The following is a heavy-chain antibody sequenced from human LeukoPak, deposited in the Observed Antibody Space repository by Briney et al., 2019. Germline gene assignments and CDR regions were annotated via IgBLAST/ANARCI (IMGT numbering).Heavy chain of an antibody. CDR3: ARAKNSNGNYYLRDAFDF. J-gene: IGHJ3*01. D-gene: IGHD3-22*01. CDR1: GFSFTTYW. Sequence: PGGSLRLSCGASGFSFTTYWMGWVRQAPGKGLEWVSSISSTGNYIYDAASVKGRFTISRDNAKKSLFLLMDSLRDEDTAVYYCARAKNSNGNYYLRDAFDFWGPGTVVTVST. CDR2: ISSTGNYI. V-gene: IGHV3-21*01.